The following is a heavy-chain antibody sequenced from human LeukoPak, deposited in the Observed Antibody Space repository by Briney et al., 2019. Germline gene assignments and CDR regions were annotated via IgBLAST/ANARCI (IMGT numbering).Heavy chain of an antibody. CDR2: IYYSGST. Sequence: SETLSLTCTIFGDSVSRSDSYWGWIRQPPGKGLEWIGSIYYSGSTYNNPSLKSRVTISVDTSKNQFSLKLSSVTAADTAVYYCARGRRNWYSSSPPRYWGQGTLVTVSS. D-gene: IGHD6-6*01. J-gene: IGHJ4*02. V-gene: IGHV4-39*01. CDR1: GDSVSRSDSY. CDR3: ARGRRNWYSSSPPRY.